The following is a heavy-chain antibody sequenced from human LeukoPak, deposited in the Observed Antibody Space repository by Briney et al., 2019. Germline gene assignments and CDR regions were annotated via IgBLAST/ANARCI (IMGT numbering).Heavy chain of an antibody. CDR3: ARSYGSGTYYNPFDY. D-gene: IGHD3-10*01. CDR1: GFTFDDYG. V-gene: IGHV3-20*04. J-gene: IGHJ4*02. CDR2: INWNSGSI. Sequence: GGSLRLSCAASGFTFDDYGMSWVRQAPGKGLEWVSGINWNSGSIGYADSVKGRFTISRDNAKNSLFLQMNSLRAEDMALYYCARSYGSGTYYNPFDYWGQGTLVTVSS.